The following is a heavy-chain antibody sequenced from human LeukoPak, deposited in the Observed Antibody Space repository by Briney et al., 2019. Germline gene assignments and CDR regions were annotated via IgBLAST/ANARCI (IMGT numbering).Heavy chain of an antibody. D-gene: IGHD3-22*01. V-gene: IGHV1-69*04. CDR2: IIPILGIA. CDR3: ARDAYYYDSRGYYRI. Sequence: SVRISCKASGGTFSSYAISWVRQAPGQGLEWMGRIIPILGIANYAQKFQGRVTITADKSTSKAYMELSSLRSEDTAVYYCARDAYYYDSRGYYRIWGQGTMDPLFS. CDR1: GGTFSSYA. J-gene: IGHJ3*02.